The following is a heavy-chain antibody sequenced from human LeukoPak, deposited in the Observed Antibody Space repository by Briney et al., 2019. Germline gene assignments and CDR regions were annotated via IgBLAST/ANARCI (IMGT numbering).Heavy chain of an antibody. J-gene: IGHJ4*02. CDR2: IVVGSGNT. V-gene: IGHV1-58*01. Sequence: SVKVSCKASGFTFTSSAVQWVRQARGQRLEWIGWIVVGSGNTNYAQKFQERVTITRDMSTSTDYMELSSLRSEDTAVYYCAAEPTAYSSSSGGGIDYWGQGTLVSVSS. CDR1: GFTFTSSA. D-gene: IGHD6-6*01. CDR3: AAEPTAYSSSSGGGIDY.